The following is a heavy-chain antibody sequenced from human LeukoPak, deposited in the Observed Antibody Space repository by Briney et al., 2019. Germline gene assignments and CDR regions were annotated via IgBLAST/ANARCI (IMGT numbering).Heavy chain of an antibody. CDR1: GFTFSSYA. J-gene: IGHJ4*02. V-gene: IGHV3-23*01. D-gene: IGHD1-7*01. CDR3: AKDRGVGWNYVIFDY. CDR2: ISGSGGST. Sequence: PRGSLRLSCAASGFTFSSYAMSWVRQAPGKGLEWVSAISGSGGSTYYADSVKGRFTISRDNSKNTLYLQMNSLRAEDTAVYYCAKDRGVGWNYVIFDYWGQGTLVTVSS.